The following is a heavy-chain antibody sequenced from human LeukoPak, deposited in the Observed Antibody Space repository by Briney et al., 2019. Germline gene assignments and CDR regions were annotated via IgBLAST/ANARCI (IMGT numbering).Heavy chain of an antibody. V-gene: IGHV3-74*01. D-gene: IGHD1-26*01. J-gene: IGHJ4*02. CDR2: INSDGGTT. CDR3: ARARVGVNTFDY. Sequence: PGGSLRLSCAASGFTFSNYWMHWVRQAPGKGLVWVADINSDGGTTTYADSVKGRFTISRDNAKNTLYLQMNSLRAEDTAVYYCARARVGVNTFDYWGQGTLATVSS. CDR1: GFTFSNYW.